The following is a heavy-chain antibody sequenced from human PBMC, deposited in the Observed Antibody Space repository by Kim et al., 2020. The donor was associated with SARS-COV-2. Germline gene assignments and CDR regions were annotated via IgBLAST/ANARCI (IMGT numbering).Heavy chain of an antibody. CDR2: ISYDGSNK. CDR3: AKVMRPPYYYGSGSFYYGMDV. CDR1: GFTFSSYG. J-gene: IGHJ6*02. V-gene: IGHV3-30*18. Sequence: GGSLRLSCAASGFTFSSYGMHWVRQAPGKGLEWVAVISYDGSNKYYADSVKGRFTISRDNSKNTLYLQMNSLRAEDTAVYYCAKVMRPPYYYGSGSFYYGMDVWGQGTTVTVSS. D-gene: IGHD3-10*01.